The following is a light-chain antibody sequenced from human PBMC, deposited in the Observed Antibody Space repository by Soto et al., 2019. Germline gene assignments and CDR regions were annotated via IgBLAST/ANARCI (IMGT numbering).Light chain of an antibody. Sequence: DIQMTQSPSSLSASVGDRVTITCQASQDISNSLNWYQQKPGKAPKLLIYDASNLETGVPSRFSGSRSGTDVTFTISSLQPEDIAAYYCQQYNTVPYTFGQGTKLQIK. CDR1: QDISNS. CDR2: DAS. V-gene: IGKV1-33*01. J-gene: IGKJ2*01. CDR3: QQYNTVPYT.